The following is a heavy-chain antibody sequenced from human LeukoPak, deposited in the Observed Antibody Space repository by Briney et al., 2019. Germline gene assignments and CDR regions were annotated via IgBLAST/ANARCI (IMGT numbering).Heavy chain of an antibody. Sequence: ASVKVSCKASGGTFSSYAISWVRQAPGQGLEWMGGIIPIFGTANYAQKFQGRVTITTDESTSTAYMELSSLRSEDTAVYYCARVLTTYGTGFDPWGQGTLVTVSS. CDR1: GGTFSSYA. V-gene: IGHV1-69*05. D-gene: IGHD4-17*01. CDR3: ARVLTTYGTGFDP. J-gene: IGHJ5*02. CDR2: IIPIFGTA.